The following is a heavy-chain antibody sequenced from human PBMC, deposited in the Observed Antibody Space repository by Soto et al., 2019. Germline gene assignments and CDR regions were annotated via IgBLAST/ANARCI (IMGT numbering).Heavy chain of an antibody. CDR2: IIPIYGTA. J-gene: IGHJ6*02. Sequence: QVQLVQSGAEVKKPGSSVKVSCKASGGTFSSFTISWVRQAPGQGLVWMGGIIPIYGTANYAQKFQGRVTITADASTRTAYMELSSLRSEDTAVYYCAKDRRADWESYYYYAMDVWGQGTTVTVSS. CDR3: AKDRRADWESYYYYAMDV. D-gene: IGHD1-26*01. V-gene: IGHV1-69*01. CDR1: GGTFSSFT.